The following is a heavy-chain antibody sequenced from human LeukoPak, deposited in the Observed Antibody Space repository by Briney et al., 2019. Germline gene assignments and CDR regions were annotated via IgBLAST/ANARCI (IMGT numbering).Heavy chain of an antibody. V-gene: IGHV3-23*01. D-gene: IGHD2-15*01. CDR1: GFTFSSYA. J-gene: IGHJ6*02. Sequence: GGSLRLSCAASGFTFSSYAMSWVRQAPGKGLEGVSAISGSGGSTYYADPVKGRFTISRDNSKNTLYLQMNSLRAEDTAVYYCAKNGIVVVVAATRPYYYYYGMDVWGQGTTVTVSS. CDR3: AKNGIVVVVAATRPYYYYYGMDV. CDR2: ISGSGGST.